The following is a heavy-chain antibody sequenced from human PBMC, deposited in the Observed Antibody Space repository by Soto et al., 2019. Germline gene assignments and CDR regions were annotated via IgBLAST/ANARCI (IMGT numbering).Heavy chain of an antibody. D-gene: IGHD6-19*01. V-gene: IGHV4-30-2*01. CDR3: AREAYSSGWSD. J-gene: IGHJ4*02. Sequence: SETLSLTCAVSGGSISSGGYSWSWIRQPPGKGLEWIGYIYHSGSTYYNPSLKSRVTISVDRSKNQFSLKLSSVTAADTAVYYCAREAYSSGWSDWGQGTRVTGS. CDR2: IYHSGST. CDR1: GGSISSGGYS.